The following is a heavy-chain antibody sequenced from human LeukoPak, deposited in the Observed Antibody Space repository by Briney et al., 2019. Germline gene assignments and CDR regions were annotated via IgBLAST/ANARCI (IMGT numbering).Heavy chain of an antibody. CDR2: ISLGGDTI. CDR3: ARGPPLFDP. J-gene: IGHJ5*02. Sequence: GGSLRLPCVVSGFSLSSYTMNWVRQAPGQGLEWLSYISLGGDTIYYADSVKGRFTISRDNAKNSLYLQMNGLRDEDTAVYYCARGPPLFDPWGRGTLVTVSS. V-gene: IGHV3-48*02. CDR1: GFSLSSYT.